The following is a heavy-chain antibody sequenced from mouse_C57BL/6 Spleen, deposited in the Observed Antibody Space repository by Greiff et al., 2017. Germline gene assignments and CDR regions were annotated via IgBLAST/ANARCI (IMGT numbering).Heavy chain of an antibody. Sequence: DVKLVESGGGLVKPGGSLKLSCAASGFTFSSYAMSWVRQTPEKRLEWVATISDGGSYTYYPDNVKGRFTISRDNAKNNLYLQMSHLKSEDTAMYYCARDLITTGPRFAYWGQGTLVTVSA. CDR2: ISDGGSYT. D-gene: IGHD1-1*01. V-gene: IGHV5-4*01. CDR1: GFTFSSYA. J-gene: IGHJ3*01. CDR3: ARDLITTGPRFAY.